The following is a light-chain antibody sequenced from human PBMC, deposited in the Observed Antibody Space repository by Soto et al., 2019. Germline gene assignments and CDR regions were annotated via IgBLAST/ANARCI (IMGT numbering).Light chain of an antibody. V-gene: IGKV3-15*01. CDR2: GAS. Sequence: EIVMTQSPATLSVSPGERATLSCRASQSVSSNLAWYQQKPGQAPRLLIYGASTRATGIPARFSGSGSGTEFTLTISSLQSEDFAVYYWQQYNNWWGFTFGPVNKVDIK. CDR3: QQYNNWWGFT. CDR1: QSVSSN. J-gene: IGKJ3*01.